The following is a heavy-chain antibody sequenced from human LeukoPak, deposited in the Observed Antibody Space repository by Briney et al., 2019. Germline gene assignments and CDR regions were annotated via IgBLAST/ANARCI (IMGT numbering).Heavy chain of an antibody. CDR1: GDSVSSNSAA. D-gene: IGHD3-3*01. CDR3: ARGLRTYYDFWSGYYASGY. Sequence: SQTLSLTCAISGDSVSSNSAAWNWIRQSPSRGLEWLGRTYYRSKWYNDYAVSVKSRITINPDTSKNQFSLQLNSVTPEDTAVYYCARGLRTYYDFWSGYYASGYWGQGTLVTVSS. CDR2: TYYRSKWYN. V-gene: IGHV6-1*01. J-gene: IGHJ4*02.